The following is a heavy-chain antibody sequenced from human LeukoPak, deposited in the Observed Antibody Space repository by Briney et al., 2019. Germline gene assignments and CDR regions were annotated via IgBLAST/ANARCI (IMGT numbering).Heavy chain of an antibody. CDR3: AKGRLGYCSGGSCANIDY. CDR2: ISGSGGST. D-gene: IGHD2-15*01. J-gene: IGHJ4*02. V-gene: IGHV3-23*01. Sequence: PGGSLRLSCAASGFTFSSYAMSWVRQAPGKGLEWVSAISGSGGSTYYADSEKGRFTISRDNSKNTLYLQMNSLSAEDTAVSYCAKGRLGYCSGGSCANIDYWGQGTLVTVSS. CDR1: GFTFSSYA.